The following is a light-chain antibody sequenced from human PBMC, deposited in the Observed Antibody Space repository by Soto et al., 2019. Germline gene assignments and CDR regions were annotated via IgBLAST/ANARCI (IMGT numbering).Light chain of an antibody. CDR2: DAS. J-gene: IGKJ4*01. CDR1: QSISSR. Sequence: GGRVTITCRASQSISSRLAWYQQKPGKAPKLLIYDASSLESGVTSRFSGSGSGTDFTLTISRLQSEDVATYYCQQSYSTFGGGTKVDIK. CDR3: QQSYST. V-gene: IGKV1-5*01.